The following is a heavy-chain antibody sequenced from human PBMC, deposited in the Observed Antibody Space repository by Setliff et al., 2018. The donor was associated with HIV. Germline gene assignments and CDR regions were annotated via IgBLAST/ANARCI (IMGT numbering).Heavy chain of an antibody. V-gene: IGHV3-7*05. CDR3: ARSFPYYYESSGLYAMDV. CDR1: GFTISSYW. J-gene: IGHJ6*02. Sequence: GGSLRLSCAASGFTISSYWMSWVRQAPGKGLEWVANIKPDGSAKDYVDSMKGRFTISRDNAMNFLFLQMNSLRAEDTAIYFCARSFPYYYESSGLYAMDVWGQGTTVTVSS. D-gene: IGHD3-22*01. CDR2: IKPDGSAK.